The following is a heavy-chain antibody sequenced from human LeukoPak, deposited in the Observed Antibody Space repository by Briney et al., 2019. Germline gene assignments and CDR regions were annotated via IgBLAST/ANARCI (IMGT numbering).Heavy chain of an antibody. CDR1: GDSVSSNSPT. J-gene: IGHJ4*02. V-gene: IGHV6-1*01. CDR2: TYYRSKWYN. D-gene: IGHD6-13*01. Sequence: SQTLSLTCAISGDSVSSNSPTWTWIRQSPSRGLEWLGRTYYRSKWYNDYAVSVKSRITINPDTSKNQFSLHLNPVTPEDTAVYYCARGSHSSSWYFDYWGQGTLVTVSS. CDR3: ARGSHSSSWYFDY.